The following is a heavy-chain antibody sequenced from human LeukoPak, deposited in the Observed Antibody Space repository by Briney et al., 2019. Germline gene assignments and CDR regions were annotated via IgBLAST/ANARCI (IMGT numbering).Heavy chain of an antibody. Sequence: SETLSLTCTVSAGSISSYYWSWIRQPPGKGLEWIGYIYSSGSTNYNPSLKSRVTISVDTSKNQFSLKLSFVTAADTAMYYCARSDYHNSGSHTVFDAFDIWGQGTRVTVSS. V-gene: IGHV4-59*01. J-gene: IGHJ3*02. CDR2: IYSSGST. CDR1: AGSISSYY. CDR3: ARSDYHNSGSHTVFDAFDI. D-gene: IGHD3-10*01.